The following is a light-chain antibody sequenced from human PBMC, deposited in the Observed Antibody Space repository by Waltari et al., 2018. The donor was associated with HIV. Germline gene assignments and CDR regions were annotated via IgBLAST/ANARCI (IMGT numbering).Light chain of an antibody. V-gene: IGKV3-15*01. J-gene: IGKJ1*01. CDR3: QQYNNWGT. Sequence: EIVMTQSPATLSVSPGERATLSCRASQSVSRNLAWYQQKPGQAPRLLIYGASTRATGIPARFSGSGSGTEFTLTISSLQSEDCAVYYCQQYNNWGTFGQGTKVEIK. CDR2: GAS. CDR1: QSVSRN.